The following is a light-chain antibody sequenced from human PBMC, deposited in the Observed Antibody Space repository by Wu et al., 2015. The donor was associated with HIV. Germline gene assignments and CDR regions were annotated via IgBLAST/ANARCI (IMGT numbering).Light chain of an antibody. J-gene: IGKJ4*01. CDR2: DAS. Sequence: EIVLTQSPGTLSLSPGERATLSCRASQIFSSNYLAWYQHKPGRAPRLLIFDASTRATGISARFGGSGSGTDFTLTINGLEAQDSAVYYCQQHGNWPPIAFGGGTTLEIK. V-gene: IGKV3D-20*02. CDR1: QIFSSNY. CDR3: QQHGNWPPIA.